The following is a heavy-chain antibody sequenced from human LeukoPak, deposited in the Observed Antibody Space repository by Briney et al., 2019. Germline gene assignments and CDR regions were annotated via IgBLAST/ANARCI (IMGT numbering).Heavy chain of an antibody. D-gene: IGHD1-26*01. CDR3: ARVPGEMGATLAYLDY. J-gene: IGHJ4*02. CDR2: ISSSTTYI. V-gene: IGHV3-11*06. Sequence: GGSLRLSCAASGFTFSDYYMSWIRQAPGKGLEWVASISSSTTYIYYAGSVKGRFTISRDNAKNSVYLEMNSLRAEDTAVYYCARVPGEMGATLAYLDYWGQGTLVIVSS. CDR1: GFTFSDYY.